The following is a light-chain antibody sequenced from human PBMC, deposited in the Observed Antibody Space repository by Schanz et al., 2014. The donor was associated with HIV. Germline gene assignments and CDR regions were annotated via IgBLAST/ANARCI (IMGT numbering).Light chain of an antibody. CDR1: SSDGGGYNY. Sequence: QSALTQPPSASGSPGQSVTISCTGTSSDGGGYNYVSWYQQHPGKAPKLMIYEVSKRPSGVPDRFSGSKSGNTASLTVSGLQAEDEADYYCNSYAGKNWVFGGGTKVTVL. J-gene: IGLJ3*02. CDR2: EVS. CDR3: NSYAGKNWV. V-gene: IGLV2-8*01.